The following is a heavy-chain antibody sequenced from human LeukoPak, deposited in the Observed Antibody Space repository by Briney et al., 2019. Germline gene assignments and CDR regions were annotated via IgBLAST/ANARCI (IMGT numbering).Heavy chain of an antibody. D-gene: IGHD4-23*01. Sequence: APVKVSCKASGYTFTGYYMHWVRQAPGQGLEWMGRINPNSGGTNYAQKFQGRVTMTRDTSISTAYMELSRLRSDDTAVYYCARKALTYVGAFDIWGQGTMVTVSS. J-gene: IGHJ3*02. CDR1: GYTFTGYY. CDR3: ARKALTYVGAFDI. CDR2: INPNSGGT. V-gene: IGHV1-2*06.